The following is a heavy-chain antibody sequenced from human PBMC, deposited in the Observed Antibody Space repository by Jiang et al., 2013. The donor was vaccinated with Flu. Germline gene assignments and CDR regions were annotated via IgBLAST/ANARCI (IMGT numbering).Heavy chain of an antibody. CDR1: GGSIGNYY. CDR2: IQNGGTT. CDR3: ARHQAALQGRAFDI. Sequence: LLKPSETLSLTCNVSGGSIGNYYWSWIRLPPGKGLEWIGYIQNGGTTKYDTSLKSRVIISVDTSKNQLSLKLSSVTAADTAVYFCARHQAALQGRAFDIWGQG. J-gene: IGHJ3*02. V-gene: IGHV4-59*08.